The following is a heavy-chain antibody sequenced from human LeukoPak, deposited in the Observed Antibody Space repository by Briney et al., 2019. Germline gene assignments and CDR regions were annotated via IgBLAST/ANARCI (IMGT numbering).Heavy chain of an antibody. CDR1: GDSMTSNNW. V-gene: IGHV4-4*02. CDR3: ARDEEGVVT. CDR2: IYHTGRT. Sequence: SETLSLTCAVSGDSMTSNNWWSWVRQPPGKGLEWIGDIYHTGRTNYNPSLKSRVTISVDKSKKQFSLKLSSVTAADTAVYYCARDEEGVVTWGQGTLVTVSS. D-gene: IGHD3-3*01. J-gene: IGHJ5*02.